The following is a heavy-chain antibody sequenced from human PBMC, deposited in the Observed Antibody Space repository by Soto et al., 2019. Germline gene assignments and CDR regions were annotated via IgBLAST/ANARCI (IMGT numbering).Heavy chain of an antibody. CDR1: GFALSPFW. V-gene: IGHV3-7*03. Sequence: PWGSLRLSCEASGFALSPFWMSLVRQSPGKGLEWVASINHYGSAKHYVDSVRGRFTISRDNAKNSLFLQMKSLSAADTAVYYCARLTEGVTTFVYWRQVPTITVSS. CDR2: INHYGSAK. D-gene: IGHD1-1*01. CDR3: ARLTEGVTTFVY. J-gene: IGHJ4*02.